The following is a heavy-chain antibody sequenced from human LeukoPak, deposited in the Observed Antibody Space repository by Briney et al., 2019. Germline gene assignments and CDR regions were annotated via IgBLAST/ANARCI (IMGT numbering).Heavy chain of an antibody. Sequence: PGGSLRLSCAASGFTFSSYWMSWVRQAPGKGLEWVANIKQDGSEKYYVDSVKGRFTISRDNAKNSLYLQMNSLRAEDTAVYYCARETKRQLVDYYYYYMDVWGKGTTVTVSS. D-gene: IGHD6-13*01. CDR2: IKQDGSEK. CDR1: GFTFSSYW. J-gene: IGHJ6*03. V-gene: IGHV3-7*01. CDR3: ARETKRQLVDYYYYYMDV.